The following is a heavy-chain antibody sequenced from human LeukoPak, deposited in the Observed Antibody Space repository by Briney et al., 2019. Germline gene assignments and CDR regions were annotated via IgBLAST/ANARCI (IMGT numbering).Heavy chain of an antibody. CDR2: ISNSDNST. J-gene: IGHJ4*02. CDR3: AKGLGVVIDFLVFDN. CDR1: GFSFSIHD. Sequence: GGSLRLSCAASGFSFSIHDMTWVRQAPGKGLEWVSTISNSDNSTYYADSVKGRFTFSRDNSKNTLYLQMNSLRAEDTAIYYCAKGLGVVIDFLVFDNWGQGTQVTVSS. V-gene: IGHV3-23*01. D-gene: IGHD3-3*01.